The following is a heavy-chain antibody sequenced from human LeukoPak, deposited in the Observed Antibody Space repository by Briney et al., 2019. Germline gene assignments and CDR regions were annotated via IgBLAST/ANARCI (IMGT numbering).Heavy chain of an antibody. D-gene: IGHD3-22*01. CDR3: ARQGGYDSSGYLDF. CDR2: IYHSGST. V-gene: IGHV4-38-2*01. J-gene: IGHJ4*02. CDR1: GYSISSGYY. Sequence: PSETLSLTCAVSGYSISSGYYWGWIRQPPGKGLEWIGSIYHSGSTYYSPSLKSRVTISVDTSKNQFSLKLSSVTAADTAVYYCARQGGYDSSGYLDFWGQGTLVTVSS.